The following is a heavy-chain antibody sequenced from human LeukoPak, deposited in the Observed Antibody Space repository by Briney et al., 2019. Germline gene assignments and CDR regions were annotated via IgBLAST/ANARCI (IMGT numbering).Heavy chain of an antibody. J-gene: IGHJ3*02. V-gene: IGHV4-59*01. CDR2: IYYSGST. CDR1: GGSISSYY. D-gene: IGHD2-15*01. Sequence: SETLSLTCTVSGGSISSYYWSWIRQPPGKGLEWIGYIYYSGSTNYNPSLKSRVTISVDTSKNQFSLKLSSVTAADTAVYYCAREGWPDDAFDIWGQGTVVTVSS. CDR3: AREGWPDDAFDI.